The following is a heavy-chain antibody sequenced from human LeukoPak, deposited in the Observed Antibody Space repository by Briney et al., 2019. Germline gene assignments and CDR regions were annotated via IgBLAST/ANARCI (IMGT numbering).Heavy chain of an antibody. J-gene: IGHJ3*02. CDR2: ISSGTSYI. CDR3: ARDPTSSWETAFDI. D-gene: IGHD1-26*01. Sequence: GGSLRLSCAASGFTFSSYSMNWVRQAPGKGLEWVSSISSGTSYIYYADSVKGRFTISRDNAKNSLYLQMNSLRAEGTAVYYCARDPTSSWETAFDIWGQGTMVTVSS. V-gene: IGHV3-21*01. CDR1: GFTFSSYS.